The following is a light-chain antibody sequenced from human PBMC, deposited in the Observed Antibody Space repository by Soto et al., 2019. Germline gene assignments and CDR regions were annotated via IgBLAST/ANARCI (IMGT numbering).Light chain of an antibody. CDR1: QSVSSN. V-gene: IGKV3-15*01. CDR3: QQYNTWPPWP. Sequence: EIVMTQSPATLSVSPGERATLSCRASQSVSSNLAWYQQKPGQAPRLLIYGASTRATGIPARFSGSGSGKEFTLTISSLQSEDFAVYYCQQYNTWPPWPFGQGTKVDIK. CDR2: GAS. J-gene: IGKJ1*01.